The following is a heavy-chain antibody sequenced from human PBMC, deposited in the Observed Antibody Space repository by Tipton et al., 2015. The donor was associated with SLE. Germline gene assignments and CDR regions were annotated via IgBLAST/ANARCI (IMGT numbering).Heavy chain of an antibody. CDR1: GGSISSSSYY. CDR3: ARASLTVDMVRGVNAFDI. Sequence: LRLSCTVSGGSISSSSYYWGWIRQPPGKGLEWIGSIYYSGSTYYNPSLKSRVTISVDTSKNQFSLKLSSVTAADTAVYYCARASLTVDMVRGVNAFDIWGQGTMVTVSS. V-gene: IGHV4-39*07. D-gene: IGHD3-10*01. CDR2: IYYSGST. J-gene: IGHJ3*02.